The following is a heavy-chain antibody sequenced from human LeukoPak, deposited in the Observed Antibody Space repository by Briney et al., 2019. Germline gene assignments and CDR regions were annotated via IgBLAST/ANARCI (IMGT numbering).Heavy chain of an antibody. V-gene: IGHV1-24*01. Sequence: ASVKVSCKVSGDSLTDLNIQWVRQAPGKGLECLGGFDPEQAKTIYAQNFQGRVTMTEDASTDTASMELRSLKSEDTAVYYCATRGGDFWSGFEKWGQGTLIIVSS. CDR2: FDPEQAKT. CDR1: GDSLTDLN. D-gene: IGHD3-3*01. J-gene: IGHJ4*02. CDR3: ATRGGDFWSGFEK.